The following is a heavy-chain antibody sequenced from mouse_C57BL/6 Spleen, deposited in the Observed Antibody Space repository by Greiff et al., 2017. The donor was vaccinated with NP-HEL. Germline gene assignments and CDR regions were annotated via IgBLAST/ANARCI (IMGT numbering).Heavy chain of an antibody. D-gene: IGHD2-4*01. J-gene: IGHJ2*01. CDR2: INPSTGGT. CDR1: GYSFTGYY. Sequence: VQLQQSGPELVKPGASVKISCKASGYSFTGYYMNWVKQSPEKSLEWIGEINPSTGGTTYNQKFKAKATLTVDKSSSTAYMQLKSLTSEDSAVYYCARSYYDYDDGVYYFDYWGQGTTLTVSS. V-gene: IGHV1-42*01. CDR3: ARSYYDYDDGVYYFDY.